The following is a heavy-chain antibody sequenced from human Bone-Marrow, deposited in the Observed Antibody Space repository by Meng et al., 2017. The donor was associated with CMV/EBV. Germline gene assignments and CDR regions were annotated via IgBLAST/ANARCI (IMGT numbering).Heavy chain of an antibody. J-gene: IGHJ6*02. CDR3: ARDGVVPAPMALDV. V-gene: IGHV1-2*02. CDR1: GYTFTGYY. CDR2: INPNSGGT. D-gene: IGHD2-2*01. Sequence: ASVKVSCKASGYTFTGYYMHWVRQAPGQGLEWMGWINPNSGGTNYAQKFQGRVTMTTDTSTSTAYMELRSLRSDDTAVYYCARDGVVPAPMALDVRGQGTTVTVSS.